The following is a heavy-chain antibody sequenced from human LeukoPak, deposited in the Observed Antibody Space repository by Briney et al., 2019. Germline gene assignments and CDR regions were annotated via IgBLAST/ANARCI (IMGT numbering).Heavy chain of an antibody. Sequence: GRSLRLSCAASGFTFSSYGMHWVRQAPGKGLEWVAVIWYDGSNKYYADSVKGRFTISRDNSKNTLYLQMNSLRAEDTAVYYCARDVRGHGDYHFDYWGQGTLVTVSS. V-gene: IGHV3-33*01. J-gene: IGHJ4*02. CDR1: GFTFSSYG. D-gene: IGHD4-17*01. CDR2: IWYDGSNK. CDR3: ARDVRGHGDYHFDY.